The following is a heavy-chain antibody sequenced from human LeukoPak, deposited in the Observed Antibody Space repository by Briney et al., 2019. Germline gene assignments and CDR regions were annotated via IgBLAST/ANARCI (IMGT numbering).Heavy chain of an antibody. J-gene: IGHJ4*02. D-gene: IGHD4-17*01. CDR3: ARDHDYGDFPDY. V-gene: IGHV3-9*01. Sequence: GGSLRLSCAASGFTFDDYAMHWVRQAPGKGLEWVSGISWNSGSIGYADSVKGRFTISRDNAKNSLYLQMNSLRAEDTALYYCARDHDYGDFPDYWGQGTLATVSS. CDR2: ISWNSGSI. CDR1: GFTFDDYA.